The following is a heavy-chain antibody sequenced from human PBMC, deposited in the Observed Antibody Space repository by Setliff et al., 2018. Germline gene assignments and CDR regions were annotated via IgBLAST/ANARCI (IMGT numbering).Heavy chain of an antibody. J-gene: IGHJ5*02. CDR3: AQTKGFVDGYLDP. CDR1: GYTFINYG. CDR2: INGNSGVT. Sequence: ASVKVSCKASGYTFINYGISWVRQAPGQGLEWMGWINGNSGVTKYAQKFQGRVTMTSETSISVVYMDLTRLTSDDTAVYYCAQTKGFVDGYLDPWGQGTLVTVSS. V-gene: IGHV1-2*02. D-gene: IGHD2-21*02.